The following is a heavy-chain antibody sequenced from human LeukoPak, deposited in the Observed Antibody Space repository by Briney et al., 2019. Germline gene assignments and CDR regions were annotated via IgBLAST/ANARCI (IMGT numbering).Heavy chain of an antibody. D-gene: IGHD2-2*01. CDR3: ARHRIIVVVPAAIGWFDP. CDR2: IYNSGST. J-gene: IGHJ5*02. V-gene: IGHV4-38-2*01. Sequence: SETLSLTCAVSGYSISSGYYWGWIRQPPGKGLEWIGSIYNSGSTYYNPSLKSRVTISVDTSKNQFSLKLSSVTAADTAVYYCARHRIIVVVPAAIGWFDPWGQGTLVTVSS. CDR1: GYSISSGYY.